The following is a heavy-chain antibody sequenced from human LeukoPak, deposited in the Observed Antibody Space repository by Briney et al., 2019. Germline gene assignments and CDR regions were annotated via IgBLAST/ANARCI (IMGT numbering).Heavy chain of an antibody. Sequence: APVKVSCKASGGTFSSYAISWVRQAPGQGLEWMGIINPSGGSTSYAQKFQGRVTMTRDTSTSTVYMELSSLRSEDTAVYYCARDSNSRRRYFDYWGQGTLVTVSS. D-gene: IGHD2-21*01. J-gene: IGHJ4*02. CDR2: INPSGGST. CDR3: ARDSNSRRRYFDY. CDR1: GGTFSSYA. V-gene: IGHV1-46*01.